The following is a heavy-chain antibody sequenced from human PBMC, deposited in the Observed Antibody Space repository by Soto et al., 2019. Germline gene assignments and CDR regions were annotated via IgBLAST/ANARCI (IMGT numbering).Heavy chain of an antibody. CDR2: IYHSGST. CDR1: GGSISSSNW. J-gene: IGHJ4*02. D-gene: IGHD1-26*01. V-gene: IGHV4-4*02. CDR3: ARFIVGATKDY. Sequence: SETLSLTFSVSGGSISSSNWWSWVRPPPGKGLGWIGEIYHSGSTNYNPSLKSRVTISVDKSKNQFSLKLSSVTAADTAVYYCARFIVGATKDYWGQGTLVTVSA.